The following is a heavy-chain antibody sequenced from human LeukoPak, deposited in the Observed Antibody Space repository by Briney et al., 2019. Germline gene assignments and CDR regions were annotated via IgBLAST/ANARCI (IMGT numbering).Heavy chain of an antibody. Sequence: GGSLRLSCAASGFTLSSYTMHWVRQAPGKGLEWVAVISYDGSNKYYADSVKGRFTISRDNSKNTLYLQMNSLRAEDTAVYYCAREGGEVPAATDAFDIWGQGTMVTVSS. CDR3: AREGGEVPAATDAFDI. V-gene: IGHV3-30-3*01. D-gene: IGHD2-2*01. CDR2: ISYDGSNK. CDR1: GFTLSSYT. J-gene: IGHJ3*02.